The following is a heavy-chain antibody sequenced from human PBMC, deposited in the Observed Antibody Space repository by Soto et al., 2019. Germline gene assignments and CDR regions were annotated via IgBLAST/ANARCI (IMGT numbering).Heavy chain of an antibody. CDR1: GFIFDSYA. D-gene: IGHD3-10*01. J-gene: IGHJ6*02. CDR3: GGGPDYRNNYYYGMDV. V-gene: IGHV3-23*01. Sequence: GGSLRLSCTASGFIFDSYAMSWVRQAPGKGLECISTISGSGHNTYYADSVEGRFTISRDSSKDTVYLQMNNLRADDTAVYFCGGGPDYRNNYYYGMDVWGHGTTATVS. CDR2: ISGSGHNT.